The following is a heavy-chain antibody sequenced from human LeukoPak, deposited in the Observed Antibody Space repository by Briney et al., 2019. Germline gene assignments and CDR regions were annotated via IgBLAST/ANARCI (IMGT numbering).Heavy chain of an antibody. CDR2: IYYSGST. J-gene: IGHJ3*02. V-gene: IGHV4-59*01. D-gene: IGHD1-7*01. CDR1: GGSISSYY. CDR3: ARNNWNYDDAFDI. Sequence: SETLSLTCTVSGGSISSYYGSWIRQPPGKGLEWIGYIYYSGSTNYNPSLKSRVTISVDTSKNQFSLKLSSVTAADTAVYYCARNNWNYDDAFDIWGQGTMVTVSS.